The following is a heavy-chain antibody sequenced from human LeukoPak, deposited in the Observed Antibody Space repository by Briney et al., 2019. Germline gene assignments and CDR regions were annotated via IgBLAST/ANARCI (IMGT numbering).Heavy chain of an antibody. CDR1: GFTFSSYS. CDR3: ARDEGYSFDY. V-gene: IGHV3-21*01. Sequence: GGSLRLSCVVSGFTFSSYSMSWVRQAPGKGLEWVSSISASSNFISYADSVKGRFTISRDNAKQSLYLQMSSLRAEDTAVYYCARDEGYSFDYWGQGTLVTVSS. J-gene: IGHJ4*02. CDR2: ISASSNFI. D-gene: IGHD2-15*01.